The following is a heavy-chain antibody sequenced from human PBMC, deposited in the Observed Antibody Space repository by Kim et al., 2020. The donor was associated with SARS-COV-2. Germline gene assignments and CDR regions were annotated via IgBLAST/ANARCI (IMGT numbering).Heavy chain of an antibody. CDR1: GFTFSTYA. CDR2: ISGGADST. V-gene: IGHV3-23*01. D-gene: IGHD3-10*01. Sequence: GGSLRLSCAVSGFTFSTYAMSWVRQAPGKGLEWVSVISGGADSTFCADSVKGRFTISRDNSRNTLSLHMNNLRAEDTAVYYCATAGRIIMGYFDYWGQGTLVTVSS. J-gene: IGHJ4*02. CDR3: ATAGRIIMGYFDY.